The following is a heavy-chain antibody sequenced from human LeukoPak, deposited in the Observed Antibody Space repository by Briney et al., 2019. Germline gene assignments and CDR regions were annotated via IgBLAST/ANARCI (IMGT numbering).Heavy chain of an antibody. CDR1: GYTFTTYG. D-gene: IGHD4-17*01. Sequence: ASVKVSCKASGYTFTTYGISWVRQAPGQGLEYMGWISAYNGNTNYAQQLQGRVTMTTDTSTSTAYMEMRSLRSDDTAVYYCARAVVTTVTTRYFQHWGQGTLVTVSS. CDR3: ARAVVTTVTTRYFQH. V-gene: IGHV1-18*01. J-gene: IGHJ1*01. CDR2: ISAYNGNT.